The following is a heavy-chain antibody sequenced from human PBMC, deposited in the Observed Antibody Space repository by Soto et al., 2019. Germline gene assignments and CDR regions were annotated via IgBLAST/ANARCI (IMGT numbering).Heavy chain of an antibody. J-gene: IGHJ4*02. CDR2: IYYNGNT. V-gene: IGHV4-61*01. CDR3: SRDNSGYFPTY. CDR1: GGSVNSANYY. D-gene: IGHD3-22*01. Sequence: WETLSLTCSVSGGSVNSANYYWSWMRQPPGKGLEWIGFIYYNGNTKYNPSLKSRVTISLDTSKNQFSLNLTSVTAADAAVYYCSRDNSGYFPTYWGQGTLGTVSS.